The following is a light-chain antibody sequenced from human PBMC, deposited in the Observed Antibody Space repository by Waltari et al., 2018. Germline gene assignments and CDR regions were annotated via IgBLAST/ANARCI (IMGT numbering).Light chain of an antibody. CDR2: GNN. J-gene: IGLJ3*02. CDR3: QSYDSSLSGAWV. Sequence: QSVLTQPPSVSGAPGQRATIPCTGSSSNIGAGYDVHWYQKLPGTAPKLLIYGNNNRPSGVPDRLSGSKSGTSASLAITGLEAEDEADYYWQSYDSSLSGAWVFGGGTKVTV. V-gene: IGLV1-40*01. CDR1: SSNIGAGYD.